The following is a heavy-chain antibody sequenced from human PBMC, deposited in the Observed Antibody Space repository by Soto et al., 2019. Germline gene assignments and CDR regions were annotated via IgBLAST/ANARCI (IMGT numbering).Heavy chain of an antibody. J-gene: IGHJ4*02. CDR3: ARGPLMTTVTTFFDY. V-gene: IGHV1-18*01. Sequence: GASVKVSCKASGYTFTSYGISWVRQAPGQGLEWMGWISAYNGNTNYAQKLQGRVTMTTDTSTSTAYMELRSLRSDDTAVYYCARGPLMTTVTTFFDYWGQGTLVTVSS. CDR2: ISAYNGNT. CDR1: GYTFTSYG. D-gene: IGHD4-17*01.